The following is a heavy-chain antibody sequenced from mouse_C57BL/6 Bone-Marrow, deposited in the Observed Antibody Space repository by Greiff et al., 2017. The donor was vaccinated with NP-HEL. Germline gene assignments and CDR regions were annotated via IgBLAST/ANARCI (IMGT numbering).Heavy chain of an antibody. V-gene: IGHV1-81*01. Sequence: QVQLQQSGAELARPGASVKLSCKASGYTFTSYGISWVKQRTGQGLEWIGEIYPRSGNTYYNEKFKGKATLTADKSSSTAYMELRSLTSEDSAVYFWARSPLCYDYDQAYWGQGTLVTVSA. CDR1: GYTFTSYG. D-gene: IGHD2-4*01. J-gene: IGHJ3*01. CDR2: IYPRSGNT. CDR3: ARSPLCYDYDQAY.